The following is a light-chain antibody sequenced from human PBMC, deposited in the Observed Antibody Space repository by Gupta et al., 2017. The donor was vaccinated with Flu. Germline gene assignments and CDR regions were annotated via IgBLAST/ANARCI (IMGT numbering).Light chain of an antibody. Sequence: QSVLTQPPSVSGAPGQRVTIPCTGSSSKVGAGYDVHWYQQLPGTAPKLLIYGSHNRPSGVPDRFSGSKSGTSASLAITGLQAEDEADYYCQSYDSSLRVVFGGGTKLTVL. CDR3: QSYDSSLRVV. CDR1: SSKVGAGYD. V-gene: IGLV1-40*01. CDR2: GSH. J-gene: IGLJ2*01.